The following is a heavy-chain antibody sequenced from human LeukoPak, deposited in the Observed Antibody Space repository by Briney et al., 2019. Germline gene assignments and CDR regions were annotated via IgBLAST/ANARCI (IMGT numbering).Heavy chain of an antibody. D-gene: IGHD3-10*01. Sequence: ASVKVSCKASGGTFSSYAISWVRQAPGQGLEWMGGIIPIFGTANYAQKFQGRVTITTDESTSTAYMELSSLRSEDTAVYYCAREFALNNWFDPWGQGTLVTLSS. V-gene: IGHV1-69*05. J-gene: IGHJ5*02. CDR3: AREFALNNWFDP. CDR2: IIPIFGTA. CDR1: GGTFSSYA.